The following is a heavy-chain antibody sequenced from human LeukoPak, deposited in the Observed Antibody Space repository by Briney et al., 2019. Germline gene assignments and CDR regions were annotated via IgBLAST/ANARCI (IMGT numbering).Heavy chain of an antibody. D-gene: IGHD3-10*01. CDR2: IRSKANSYAT. V-gene: IGHV3-73*01. Sequence: HPGGSLRPSCAASGFTFSGSAIHWVRQASGKGLEWVGRIRSKANSYATAYAASVKGRFTISRDDSKSTAYLQMNSLKTEDTAVYYCTSRGYGSGSYYNCGYWGQGTLVTVSS. CDR3: TSRGYGSGSYYNCGY. CDR1: GFTFSGSA. J-gene: IGHJ4*02.